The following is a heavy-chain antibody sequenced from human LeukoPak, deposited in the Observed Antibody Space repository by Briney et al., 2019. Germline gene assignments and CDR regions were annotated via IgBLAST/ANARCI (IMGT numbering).Heavy chain of an antibody. D-gene: IGHD3-22*01. CDR2: IWYSGIT. Sequence: PSETLSLTCTVSKDSISSDYWSWIRQPPGKGLEWIGYIWYSGITNYNPSLKSRLTISVDRSKNQFSLKLRSVTAADTAVYYCAKVPSYDYSGSTRGSIDFWGQGTLVTVSS. CDR3: AKVPSYDYSGSTRGSIDF. CDR1: KDSISSDY. V-gene: IGHV4-59*01. J-gene: IGHJ4*02.